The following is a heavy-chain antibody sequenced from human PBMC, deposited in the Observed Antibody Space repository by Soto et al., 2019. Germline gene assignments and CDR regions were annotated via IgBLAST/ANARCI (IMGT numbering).Heavy chain of an antibody. V-gene: IGHV1-3*01. J-gene: IGHJ6*02. CDR1: AITLRTHG. D-gene: IGHD3-10*01. CDR3: ARDRLAKLLWFGEAPRDGMDV. CDR2: INAGNGNT. Sequence: AGVKVSRKAFAITLRTHGTYWVQQGTGQGQGWMGWINAGNGNTKYSQKFQGRVTITRDTSASTAYMELSSLRSEDTAVYYCARDRLAKLLWFGEAPRDGMDVWGQGTTVTVSS.